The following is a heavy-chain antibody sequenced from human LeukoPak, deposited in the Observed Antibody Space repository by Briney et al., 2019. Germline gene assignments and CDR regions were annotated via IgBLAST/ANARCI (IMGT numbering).Heavy chain of an antibody. J-gene: IGHJ6*02. CDR2: INSDGSST. CDR3: ARAPVNYYYYGMDV. Sequence: GGSLRLSCAASGFTFSSYWMHWVRQAPGKGLVWVSRINSDGSSTSYADSVKGRFTISRDNAKNTLYLQMNSLRAEDTAVYYCARAPVNYYYYGMDVWGQGTTVTVSS. V-gene: IGHV3-74*01. CDR1: GFTFSSYW.